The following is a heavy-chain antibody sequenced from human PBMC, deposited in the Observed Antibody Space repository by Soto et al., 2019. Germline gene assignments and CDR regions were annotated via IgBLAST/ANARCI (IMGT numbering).Heavy chain of an antibody. J-gene: IGHJ4*02. Sequence: EVQLVESGGGLVQPGRSLRLSCAASGFSFEEHAMHWVRLVPGKGLEWVSGITRDNGNKGYADSVKGRFTISRDNAKESLYLQMNSLRAEATALYYCARDKVGGTYFSGLDYWGQGSLITVAS. CDR3: ARDKVGGTYFSGLDY. CDR1: GFSFEEHA. D-gene: IGHD6-19*01. V-gene: IGHV3-9*01. CDR2: ITRDNGNK.